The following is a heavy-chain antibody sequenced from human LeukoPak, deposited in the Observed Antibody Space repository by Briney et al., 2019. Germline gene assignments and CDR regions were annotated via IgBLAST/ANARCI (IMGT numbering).Heavy chain of an antibody. D-gene: IGHD3-10*01. Sequence: GASVTVSCKATGYTFTDYYLHWVRQAPGQGLEWLGWINPNRGGTNYPPRFQGRVIMTRDTSITTAYMELKRLTSDDTAVYFCARGEVEELVYRSGSYYKEWGQGTLVTVSS. V-gene: IGHV1-2*02. CDR1: GYTFTDYY. J-gene: IGHJ4*02. CDR3: ARGEVEELVYRSGSYYKE. CDR2: INPNRGGT.